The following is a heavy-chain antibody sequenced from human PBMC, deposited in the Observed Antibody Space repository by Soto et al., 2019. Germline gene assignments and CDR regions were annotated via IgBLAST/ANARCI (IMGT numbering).Heavy chain of an antibody. Sequence: EVQLVESGGGLVQPGGSLRLSCAASGFTFTGSWMHWVRQAPGKGLVWVSRINGDGSGTSYADFVKGRFIISRDDAKNTLFLQMNGLRAEDTAVYYCVRGIFGSGTANDYWGQGTLVTVSS. D-gene: IGHD3-10*01. CDR3: VRGIFGSGTANDY. CDR2: INGDGSGT. J-gene: IGHJ4*02. CDR1: GFTFTGSW. V-gene: IGHV3-74*01.